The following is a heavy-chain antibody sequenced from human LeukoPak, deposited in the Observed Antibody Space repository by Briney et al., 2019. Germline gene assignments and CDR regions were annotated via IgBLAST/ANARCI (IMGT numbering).Heavy chain of an antibody. V-gene: IGHV3-11*01. D-gene: IGHD4-17*01. Sequence: GGSLRLSCAASGFTFSDYYMSWIRQAPGKGLEWVSYISSSGSTIYYADSVKGRFTISRDNAKNSLYLQMNSLRAEDMAVYYCARVVDGDYTEIFDYWGQGALVTVSS. J-gene: IGHJ4*02. CDR3: ARVVDGDYTEIFDY. CDR2: ISSSGSTI. CDR1: GFTFSDYY.